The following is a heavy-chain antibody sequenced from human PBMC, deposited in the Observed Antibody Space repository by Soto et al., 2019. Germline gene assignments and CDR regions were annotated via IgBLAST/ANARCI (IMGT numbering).Heavy chain of an antibody. CDR3: ARSFFGVVIGPYFDY. J-gene: IGHJ4*02. D-gene: IGHD3-3*01. CDR1: GFTFSSYD. Sequence: GSLRLSCAASGFTFSSYDMHWVRQATGKGLEWVSAIGTAGDTYYPGSVKGRFTISRENAKNSLYLQMNSLRAGDTAVYYCARSFFGVVIGPYFDYWGQGTLVTVSS. V-gene: IGHV3-13*01. CDR2: IGTAGDT.